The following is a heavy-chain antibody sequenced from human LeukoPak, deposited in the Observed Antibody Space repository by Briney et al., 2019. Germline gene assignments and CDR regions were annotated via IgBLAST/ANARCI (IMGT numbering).Heavy chain of an antibody. CDR1: GGSINSYY. Sequence: SETLSLTCTVSGGSINSYYWSWIRQPPGKGLEWIGYIYYSGSTNYNPSLKSRVTISVDTSKNQFSLKLSSVTAADTAVYYCARERRSGSYYYFDYWGQGTLVTVSS. J-gene: IGHJ4*02. V-gene: IGHV4-59*01. CDR2: IYYSGST. D-gene: IGHD3-10*01. CDR3: ARERRSGSYYYFDY.